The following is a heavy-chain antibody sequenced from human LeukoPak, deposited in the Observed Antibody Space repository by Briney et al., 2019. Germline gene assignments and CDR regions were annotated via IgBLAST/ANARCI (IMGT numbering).Heavy chain of an antibody. CDR1: GGFISSGGYY. D-gene: IGHD2-2*01. CDR2: IYYSGST. V-gene: IGHV4-31*03. CDR3: ARGGCSSTSCYWFDP. J-gene: IGHJ5*02. Sequence: PSQTLSLTCTVSGGFISSGGYYWSWIRQHPGKGLEWIGYIYYSGSTYYNPSLKSRVTISVDTSKNQFSLKLSSVTAADTAVYYCARGGCSSTSCYWFDPWGQGTLVTVSS.